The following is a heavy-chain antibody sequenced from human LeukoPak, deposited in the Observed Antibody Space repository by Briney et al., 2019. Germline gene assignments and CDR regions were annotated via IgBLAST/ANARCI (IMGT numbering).Heavy chain of an antibody. Sequence: GGSLRLSCAASGFTVSSNFMTWVRQAPGEGLEWVSVIYSDGSTYYADSVKGRFTISRDNAKNSLYLQMNSLRAEDTAVYYCAITRGGDYGDDVDYWGQGTLVTVSS. J-gene: IGHJ4*02. D-gene: IGHD4-17*01. V-gene: IGHV3-66*01. CDR1: GFTVSSNF. CDR2: IYSDGST. CDR3: AITRGGDYGDDVDY.